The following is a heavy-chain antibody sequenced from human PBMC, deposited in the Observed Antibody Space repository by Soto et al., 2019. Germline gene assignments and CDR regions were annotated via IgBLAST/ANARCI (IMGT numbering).Heavy chain of an antibody. CDR1: GFIFSDYW. CDR3: ARARIDY. CDR2: INPEGSEK. J-gene: IGHJ4*02. V-gene: IGHV3-7*03. Sequence: EGQLVESGGGLVQPGGSLRLSCAVSGFIFSDYWMTWVRQAPGKGLEWVANINPEGSEKYYVDSVKGRFTISRDNAKNSLYLQMISLRAEDTALYYCARARIDYWGRGTLITVSS.